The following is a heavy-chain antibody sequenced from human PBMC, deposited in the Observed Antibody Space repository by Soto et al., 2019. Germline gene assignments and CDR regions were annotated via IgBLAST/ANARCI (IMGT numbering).Heavy chain of an antibody. Sequence: LSLTCAVSGYSISSGYYWGWIRQPPGKGLEWIGSIYHSGSTYYNPSLKSRVTISVDTSKNQFSLKLSSVTAADTAVYYCARDGIAVAGTPFDYWGQGTLVTVSS. CDR1: GYSISSGYY. V-gene: IGHV4-38-2*02. D-gene: IGHD6-19*01. CDR2: IYHSGST. CDR3: ARDGIAVAGTPFDY. J-gene: IGHJ4*02.